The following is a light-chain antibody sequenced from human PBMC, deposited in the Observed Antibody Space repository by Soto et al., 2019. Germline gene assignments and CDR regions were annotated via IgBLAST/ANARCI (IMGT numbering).Light chain of an antibody. CDR2: DAS. Sequence: EFVWTQSPATLSCSPVGVSTRSCRASQSVSSYLAWYQQKPGQAPRLLIYDASNRATGIPARFSGSGSGTDFTLTISRLEPEDFAVYYCQQRSNWPLTFGGGTKVDIK. CDR3: QQRSNWPLT. V-gene: IGKV3-11*01. CDR1: QSVSSY. J-gene: IGKJ4*01.